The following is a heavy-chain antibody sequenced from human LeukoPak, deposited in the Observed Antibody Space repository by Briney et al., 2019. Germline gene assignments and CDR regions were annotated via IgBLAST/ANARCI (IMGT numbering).Heavy chain of an antibody. CDR3: APLSYDFWRGPFDC. V-gene: IGHV3-23*01. J-gene: IGHJ4*02. CDR1: GFTLRTYA. D-gene: IGHD3-3*01. Sequence: GGSLRLSCAASGFTLRTYAMSWVRQPPGKGLEWVSAFTSGDNTYYADSVRGRFTISRDNSKNTLYLQMNSLRAEDTAVYYCAPLSYDFWRGPFDCWGQGTWSPSPQ. CDR2: FTSGDNT.